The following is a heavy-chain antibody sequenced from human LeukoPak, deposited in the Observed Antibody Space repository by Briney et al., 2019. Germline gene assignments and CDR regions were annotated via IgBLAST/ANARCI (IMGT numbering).Heavy chain of an antibody. CDR1: GYTFTSYG. D-gene: IGHD3-9*01. V-gene: IGHV1-18*01. CDR2: ISAYNGNT. Sequence: GASVKVSCKASGYTFTSYGISWVRQAPGQGLEWMGWISAYNGNTNYAQKLQGRVTMTTDTSTSTAYMELRSLRSDDTAVYYCARTVGDYDILTGYSLDYYMDVWGKGTTVTISS. J-gene: IGHJ6*03. CDR3: ARTVGDYDILTGYSLDYYMDV.